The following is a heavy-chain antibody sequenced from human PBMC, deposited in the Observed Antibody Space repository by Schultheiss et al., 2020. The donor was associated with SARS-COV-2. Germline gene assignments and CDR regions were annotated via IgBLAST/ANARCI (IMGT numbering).Heavy chain of an antibody. Sequence: GGSLRLSCAASDFTFSDAWMNWVRQGPGKGLEWVSVIYSGGSTYYADSVKGRFTISRDNSKNTLYLQMNSLRAEDTAVYYCAKDRNYYDSSGYYSNWFDPWGQGTLVTVSS. J-gene: IGHJ5*02. CDR2: IYSGGST. V-gene: IGHV3-53*01. CDR3: AKDRNYYDSSGYYSNWFDP. CDR1: DFTFSDAW. D-gene: IGHD3-22*01.